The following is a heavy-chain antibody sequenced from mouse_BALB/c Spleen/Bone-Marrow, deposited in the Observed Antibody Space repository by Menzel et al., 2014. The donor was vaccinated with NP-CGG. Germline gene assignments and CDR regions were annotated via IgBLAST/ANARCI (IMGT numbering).Heavy chain of an antibody. V-gene: IGHV3-2*02. D-gene: IGHD1-1*01. CDR3: ARARPNGSSAWFAY. Sequence: VQLQQSGPGLVKPSQSLSLTCTVTGYSITSDYAWNWIRQFPGNKLERMGYINYSGSTSYNPSLKSRISITRDTSKNQFFLQLNSVPTEDTATYYCARARPNGSSAWFAYWGQGTLVTVSA. J-gene: IGHJ3*01. CDR1: GYSITSDYA. CDR2: INYSGST.